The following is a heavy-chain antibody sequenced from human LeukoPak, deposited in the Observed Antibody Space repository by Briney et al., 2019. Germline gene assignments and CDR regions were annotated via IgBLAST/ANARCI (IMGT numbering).Heavy chain of an antibody. Sequence: ASVKVSCKASGYTFTSYDIIWVRQATGQGLEWMGWMNPNSGNTEYAQKFQGRVTMTRDTSISTAYLELSSLRSEDTAGFYCGRESGFYGSGTRYWGQGTLVTVSS. J-gene: IGHJ4*02. V-gene: IGHV1-8*01. CDR2: MNPNSGNT. CDR1: GYTFTSYD. D-gene: IGHD3-10*01. CDR3: GRESGFYGSGTRY.